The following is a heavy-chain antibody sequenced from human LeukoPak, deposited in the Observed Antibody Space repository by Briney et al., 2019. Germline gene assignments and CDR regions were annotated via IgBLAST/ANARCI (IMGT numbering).Heavy chain of an antibody. D-gene: IGHD3-22*01. J-gene: IGHJ4*02. Sequence: SVKVSCKASGGTFSRSGISWVRQAPGQGLEWMGGISPIFGTVNYAQKFQGRVTITADESTSTAYMELTSLRSEDTAIYYCARDGAIFDSRGYYYLWWGQGTLVTVSS. CDR2: ISPIFGTV. CDR1: GGTFSRSG. CDR3: ARDGAIFDSRGYYYLW. V-gene: IGHV1-69*13.